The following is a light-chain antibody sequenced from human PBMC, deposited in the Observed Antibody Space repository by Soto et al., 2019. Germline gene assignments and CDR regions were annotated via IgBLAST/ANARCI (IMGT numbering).Light chain of an antibody. V-gene: IGKV3-15*01. CDR3: HQYDNWFPFT. CDR1: QSVGTK. J-gene: IGKJ5*01. Sequence: EVVMTQSPATLSVSPGERATLSCRASQSVGTKLGWYQQRPGQAPRLLIYYASTRATGVPARFSGSGSGTEFTLIISSLQSQDSAVYYCHQYDNWFPFTFGQGTRLEIK. CDR2: YAS.